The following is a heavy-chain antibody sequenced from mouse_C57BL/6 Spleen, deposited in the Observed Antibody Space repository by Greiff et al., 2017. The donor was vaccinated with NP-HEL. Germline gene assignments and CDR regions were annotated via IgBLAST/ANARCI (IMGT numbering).Heavy chain of an antibody. J-gene: IGHJ2*01. D-gene: IGHD3-1*01. CDR3: ARSGYFDY. CDR2: IYPGDGDT. CDR1: GYAFSSSW. Sequence: VQLQQSGPELVKPGASVKISCKASGYAFSSSWMNWVPQRPGKGLEWIGRIYPGDGDTNYNGKFKGKATLTADKSSSTAYMQLSSLTSEDSAVYFCARSGYFDYWGQGTTLTVSS. V-gene: IGHV1-82*01.